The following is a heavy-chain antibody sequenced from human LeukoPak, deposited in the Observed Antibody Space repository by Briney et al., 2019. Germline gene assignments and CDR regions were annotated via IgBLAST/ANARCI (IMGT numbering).Heavy chain of an antibody. CDR1: GFTFSTYG. V-gene: IGHV3-33*01. Sequence: GGSLRLSCATSGFTFSTYGIHWVRQAPGKGLEWVAAIWPDGSYKYYADSVKGRFTISRDNSKNTLFLQMDSLRAEDTAVYYCAARRPYYFVSWGQGTLVTVSS. J-gene: IGHJ4*02. CDR2: IWPDGSYK. CDR3: AARRPYYFVS. D-gene: IGHD2-21*01.